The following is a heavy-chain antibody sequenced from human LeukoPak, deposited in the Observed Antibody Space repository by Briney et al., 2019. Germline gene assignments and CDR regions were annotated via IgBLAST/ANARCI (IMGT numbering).Heavy chain of an antibody. CDR1: GGTFSSYA. CDR2: IIPIFGTA. Sequence: SSVKVSCKASGGTFSSYAMSWVRQAPGQGLEWMGGIIPIFGTANYAQKFQGRVTITTDESTSTAYMELSSLRSEDTAVYYCATRYCSSTSCPPGSYYYYMDVWGKGTTVTVSS. J-gene: IGHJ6*03. V-gene: IGHV1-69*05. D-gene: IGHD2-2*01. CDR3: ATRYCSSTSCPPGSYYYYMDV.